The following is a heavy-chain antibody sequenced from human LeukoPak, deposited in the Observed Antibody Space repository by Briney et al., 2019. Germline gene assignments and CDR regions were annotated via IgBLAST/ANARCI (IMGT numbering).Heavy chain of an antibody. D-gene: IGHD4-23*01. CDR3: AKLGNSLT. CDR1: GFTFDDYA. J-gene: IGHJ5*02. Sequence: GGSLRLSCAASGFTFDDYAMHWVRQAPGKGLEWVSGIGWNSGSIGYADSVKGRFTISRDNAKNSLYLQMNSLRAEDTALYYCAKLGNSLTWGQGTLVTVSS. V-gene: IGHV3-9*01. CDR2: IGWNSGSI.